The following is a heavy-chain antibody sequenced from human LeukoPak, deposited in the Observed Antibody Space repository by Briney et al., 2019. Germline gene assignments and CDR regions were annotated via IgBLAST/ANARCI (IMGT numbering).Heavy chain of an antibody. J-gene: IGHJ5*02. CDR1: GYTFTGYY. V-gene: IGHV1-2*06. CDR2: INPNSGGT. D-gene: IGHD2-15*01. Sequence: GASVKVSCKASGYTFTGYYMHWVRQAPGQGLEWMGRINPNSGGTNYAQKFQGRVTMTRDTSISTAYMELSRLRSDDTAVYYCARAPSGYCSGGSCNWFDPWGQGTLVTVSS. CDR3: ARAPSGYCSGGSCNWFDP.